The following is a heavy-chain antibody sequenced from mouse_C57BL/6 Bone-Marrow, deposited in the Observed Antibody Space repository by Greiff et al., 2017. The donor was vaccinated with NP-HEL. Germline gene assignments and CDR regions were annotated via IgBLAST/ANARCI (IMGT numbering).Heavy chain of an antibody. CDR3: ARDIYLGFAY. D-gene: IGHD2-1*01. J-gene: IGHJ3*01. CDR1: GYTFTDYY. Sequence: EVQLQQSGPELVKPGASVKISCKASGYTFTDYYMNWVKQSHGKSLEWIGDINPNNGGTSYNQKFKGKATLTVDKSSSTAYMELRSLTSEDSAVYYCARDIYLGFAYWGQGTLVTVSA. V-gene: IGHV1-26*01. CDR2: INPNNGGT.